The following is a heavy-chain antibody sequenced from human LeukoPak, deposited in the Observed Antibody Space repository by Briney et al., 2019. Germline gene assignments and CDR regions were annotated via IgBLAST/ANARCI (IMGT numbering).Heavy chain of an antibody. CDR3: ARALGFLEWFSPSVAFDI. CDR1: GFTFSSYA. Sequence: GGSLRLSCAASGFTFSSYAMSWVRQAPGKGLEWVSAISGSGGSTYYADSVKGRFTISRDNAKNSLYLQMNSLRAEDTVVYYCARALGFLEWFSPSVAFDIWGQGTMVTVSS. CDR2: ISGSGGST. V-gene: IGHV3-23*01. J-gene: IGHJ3*02. D-gene: IGHD3-3*01.